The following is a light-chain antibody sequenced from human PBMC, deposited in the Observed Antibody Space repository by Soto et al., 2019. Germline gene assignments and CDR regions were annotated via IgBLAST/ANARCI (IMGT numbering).Light chain of an antibody. CDR3: SSFTSSNTLV. V-gene: IGLV2-14*01. J-gene: IGLJ1*01. CDR1: SSDVGGYNY. CDR2: EVS. Sequence: QSALTQPASVSGSPGQSITISCTGTSSDVGGYNYVSWYQHHPGKAPKLMIYEVSNRPSGVSNRFSGSKSDNTASLTISGLQAEDEGDYYCSSFTSSNTLVFATGTKVTVL.